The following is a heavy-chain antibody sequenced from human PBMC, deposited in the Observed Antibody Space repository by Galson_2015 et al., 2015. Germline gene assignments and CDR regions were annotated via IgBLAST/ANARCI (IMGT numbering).Heavy chain of an antibody. CDR3: TDPPSGL. D-gene: IGHD6-25*01. J-gene: IGHJ4*02. CDR2: ILSTGISA. V-gene: IGHV3-23*01. CDR1: GFTFSGHA. Sequence: SLRLSCAAPGFTFSGHAMTWVRQAPGKGLEWVSGILSTGISAYYAESVKGRFTISRDNSKNSLSLQMNSLRADDTAIYYCTDPPSGLWGQGTLVTVSS.